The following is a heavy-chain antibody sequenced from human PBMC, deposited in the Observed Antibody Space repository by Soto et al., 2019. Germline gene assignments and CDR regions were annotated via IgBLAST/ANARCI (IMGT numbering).Heavy chain of an antibody. CDR1: GYSFTSYW. Sequence: GESLKISCKGSGYSFTSYWISWVRQMPGKGLEWMGRIDPSDSYTNYSPSFQGHVTISAGKSISTAYLQWSSLKASDTAMYYCARHPYYYDSSGYYYNWFNPWGQGTLVTVSS. CDR3: ARHPYYYDSSGYYYNWFNP. D-gene: IGHD3-22*01. V-gene: IGHV5-10-1*01. CDR2: IDPSDSYT. J-gene: IGHJ5*02.